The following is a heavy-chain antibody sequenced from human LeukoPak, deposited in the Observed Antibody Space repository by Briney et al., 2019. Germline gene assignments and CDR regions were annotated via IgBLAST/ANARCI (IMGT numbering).Heavy chain of an antibody. J-gene: IGHJ4*02. D-gene: IGHD4-17*01. CDR3: ARDGDDYGDYLPSDY. V-gene: IGHV1-18*01. CDR2: ISAYNGNT. Sequence: GASVKVSCKASGYTFTSYGISWVRQAPGQGLEWMGWISAYNGNTNYAQKPQGRVTMTTDTSTSTAYMELRSLRSDDTAVYYCARDGDDYGDYLPSDYWGQGTLVTVSS. CDR1: GYTFTSYG.